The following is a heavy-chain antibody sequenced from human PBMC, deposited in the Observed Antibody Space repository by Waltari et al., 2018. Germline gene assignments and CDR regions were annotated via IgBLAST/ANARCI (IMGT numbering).Heavy chain of an antibody. CDR2: IYHSGST. Sequence: LVKPSETLSLTCAVSGYSISSGYYWGWIRQPPGKGLEWIGSIYHSGSTYYNPSLKSRVTISVDTSKNQFSLKLSSVTAADTAVYYCARLPRGADAFDIWGQGTMVTVSS. CDR1: GYSISSGYY. CDR3: ARLPRGADAFDI. D-gene: IGHD3-10*01. J-gene: IGHJ3*02. V-gene: IGHV4-38-2*01.